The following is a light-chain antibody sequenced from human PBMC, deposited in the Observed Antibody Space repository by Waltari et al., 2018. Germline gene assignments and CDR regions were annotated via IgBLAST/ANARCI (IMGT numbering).Light chain of an antibody. CDR1: QNILYSSNNKNY. Sequence: DLVDTPSPEPLALFLGGRATIHCKSRQNILYSSNNKNYLAWYQQKPGQPPKLLIYWASTRESGVPDRFSGRGSETDFTLTISSLQAEDVAVYYCQQFHSLPFTFGPGTTVDIK. CDR3: QQFHSLPFT. CDR2: WAS. V-gene: IGKV4-1*01. J-gene: IGKJ3*01.